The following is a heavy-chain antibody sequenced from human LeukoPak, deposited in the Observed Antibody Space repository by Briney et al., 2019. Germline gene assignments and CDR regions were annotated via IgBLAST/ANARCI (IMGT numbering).Heavy chain of an antibody. D-gene: IGHD3-9*01. CDR2: IYYSGST. V-gene: IGHV4-59*01. CDR1: GGSISSYY. J-gene: IGHJ4*02. Sequence: SETLSLTCTVSGGSISSYYWSWIRQPPGKGLEWIGYIYYSGSTNYNPSLKSRLTIQVHTYKNQFSLTLSSVTAADTAVYYCARSKDILTGYCFDYWGQGTLVTVSS. CDR3: ARSKDILTGYCFDY.